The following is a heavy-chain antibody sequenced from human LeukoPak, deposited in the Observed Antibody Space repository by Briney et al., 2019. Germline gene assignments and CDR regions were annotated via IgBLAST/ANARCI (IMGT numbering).Heavy chain of an antibody. CDR2: IWYDGSNK. CDR1: GFTFSNYA. CDR3: ARDIRGRWSFDY. D-gene: IGHD1-26*01. J-gene: IGHJ4*02. Sequence: GGSLRLSCAASGFTFSNYAMHWVRQAPGKGPEWVAVIWYDGSNKYYADSVKGRFTISRDNSENTLYLQMNSLRLEDTDVYYCARDIRGRWSFDYWGQGTLVTVSS. V-gene: IGHV3-33*01.